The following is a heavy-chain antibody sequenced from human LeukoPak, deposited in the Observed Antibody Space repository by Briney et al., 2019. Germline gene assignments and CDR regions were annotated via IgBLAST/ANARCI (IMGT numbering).Heavy chain of an antibody. CDR1: GASISSHY. D-gene: IGHD3-22*01. CDR2: TSYTGSS. Sequence: SETLSLTCTVSGASISSHYWNWIRQPPGKRLEWIGYTSYTGSSNYNPSLNSRVTISVDTSKNQFSLKLSSVTAADTAVYYCARGTYDSSGYRGDYFDYWGQGTLVTVSS. CDR3: ARGTYDSSGYRGDYFDY. V-gene: IGHV4-59*11. J-gene: IGHJ4*02.